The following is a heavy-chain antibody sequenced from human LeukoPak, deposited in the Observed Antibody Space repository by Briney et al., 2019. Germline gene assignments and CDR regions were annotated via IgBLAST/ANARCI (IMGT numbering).Heavy chain of an antibody. CDR1: GYTFTSYY. CDR3: ARWGDSPGYCSGGSCYDFDY. V-gene: IGHV1-46*01. Sequence: ASVKVSCKASGYTFTSYYMHWVRQAPGQGLEWMGIINPSGGSTSYAQKFQGRVTMTRDTSTSTVYMELSSLRSEDTAVYYCARWGDSPGYCSGGSCYDFDYWGQGTLVTVSS. CDR2: INPSGGST. J-gene: IGHJ4*02. D-gene: IGHD2-15*01.